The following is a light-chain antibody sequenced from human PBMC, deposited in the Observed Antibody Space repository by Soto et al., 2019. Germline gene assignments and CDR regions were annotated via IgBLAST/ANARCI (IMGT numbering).Light chain of an antibody. CDR2: GAF. V-gene: IGKV3-15*01. Sequence: EIVMTQSPATLSVSPGERVSLSCRASQSVSSNLAWYQQKPGQAPRLLIYGAFTRATGIPARFSGSGSGTDFTLTISRLEPEDSAVYYCQQYAGSPTTFGQGTKVDIK. J-gene: IGKJ1*01. CDR3: QQYAGSPTT. CDR1: QSVSSN.